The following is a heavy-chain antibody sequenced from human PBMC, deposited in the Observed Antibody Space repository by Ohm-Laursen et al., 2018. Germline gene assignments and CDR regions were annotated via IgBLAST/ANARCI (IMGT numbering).Heavy chain of an antibody. J-gene: IGHJ4*02. CDR3: AGAPNLYYFDY. D-gene: IGHD1-26*01. Sequence: SDTLSLTCTVSGDSISGRYWSWIRQPPGRGLEGIGNIDDNGNTNYNPSLQSRVTISINTSKNKFSLQLRFVTAADTAVYHCAGAPNLYYFDYWGQGTLVTVSS. CDR2: IDDNGNT. V-gene: IGHV4-59*08. CDR1: GDSISGRY.